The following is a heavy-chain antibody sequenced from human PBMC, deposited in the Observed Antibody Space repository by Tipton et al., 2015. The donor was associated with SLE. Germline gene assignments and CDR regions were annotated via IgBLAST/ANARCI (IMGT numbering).Heavy chain of an antibody. V-gene: IGHV4-31*03. D-gene: IGHD3-10*01. CDR2: IYYSGST. J-gene: IGHJ4*02. CDR1: GGSINSGGYY. CDR3: AGLPGLWFGELLPY. Sequence: LSLTCTVSGGSINSGGYYWSWIRQYPGKGLEWIGYIYYSGSTYYNPSLKSRVTISIDTSKNQFSLKLSSVTAADTAVYYCAGLPGLWFGELLPYWGQGTLVTVSS.